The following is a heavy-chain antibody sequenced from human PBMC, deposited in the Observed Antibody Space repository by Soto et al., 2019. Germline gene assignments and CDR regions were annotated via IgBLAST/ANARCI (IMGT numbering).Heavy chain of an antibody. CDR1: GFNFRGFE. J-gene: IGHJ6*02. CDR2: MSSTGSLV. Sequence: PGGSLRLSXAASGFNFRGFEMYWIRQAPGKGLEWISYMSSTGSLVYYADSVKGRFTISRDNAKNSLFLQMTSLRAEDSAIYYCASPPDVWGQGTTVTVSS. CDR3: ASPPDV. V-gene: IGHV3-48*03.